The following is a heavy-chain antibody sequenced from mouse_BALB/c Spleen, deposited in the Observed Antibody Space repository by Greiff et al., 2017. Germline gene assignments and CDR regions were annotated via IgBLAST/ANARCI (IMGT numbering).Heavy chain of an antibody. V-gene: IGHV1-7*01. CDR3: AWGTTHFDY. CDR2: INPSTGYT. CDR1: GYTFTSYW. J-gene: IGHJ3*01. D-gene: IGHD1-1*01. Sequence: QVQLKESGAELAKPGASVKMSCKASGYTFTSYWMHWVKQRPGQGLEWIGYINPSTGYTEYNQKFKDKATLTADKSSSTAYMQLSSLTSEDSAVYYCAWGTTHFDYWGQGTLVTVSA.